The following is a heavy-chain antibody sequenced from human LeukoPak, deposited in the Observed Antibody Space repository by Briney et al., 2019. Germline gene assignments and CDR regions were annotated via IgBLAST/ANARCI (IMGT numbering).Heavy chain of an antibody. CDR3: ARGGFFGSGSLFDS. J-gene: IGHJ4*02. Sequence: SETLSLTCTVSGASISSSYWSWIRQPPGKGMEWIGYISNSGTTNYNPPLKSRVTISVDTSKNQFSLKLSSVTAADTAVYYCARGGFFGSGSLFDSWGQGTLVTVSS. CDR1: GASISSSY. D-gene: IGHD3-10*01. CDR2: ISNSGTT. V-gene: IGHV4-59*12.